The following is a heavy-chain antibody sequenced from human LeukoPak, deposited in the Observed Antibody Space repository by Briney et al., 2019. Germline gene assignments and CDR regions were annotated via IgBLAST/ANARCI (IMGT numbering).Heavy chain of an antibody. CDR1: GGSISSYY. Sequence: SETLSLTCTVSGGSISSYYGSWIRQPPGKGLEWIGYIYYSGSTNYNPSLKSRVAISVDTSKNQFSLKLSSVTAADTAVYYCARHPEYYGMDVWGQGTTVTVSS. CDR2: IYYSGST. V-gene: IGHV4-59*08. J-gene: IGHJ6*02. CDR3: ARHPEYYGMDV. D-gene: IGHD6-6*01.